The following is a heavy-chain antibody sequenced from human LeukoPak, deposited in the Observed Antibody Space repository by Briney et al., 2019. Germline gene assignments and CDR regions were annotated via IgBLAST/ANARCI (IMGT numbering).Heavy chain of an antibody. CDR1: GYTFTSYG. V-gene: IGHV1-18*01. J-gene: IGHJ3*02. CDR2: ISAYNGNT. D-gene: IGHD2-15*01. CDR3: AREGYCSGGSCYLLRDAFDI. Sequence: GASVKVSCEASGYTFTSYGISWVRQAPGQGLEWMGWISAYNGNTSYAQKLQGRVTMTTDTSTSTAYMELRSLRSDDTAVYYCAREGYCSGGSCYLLRDAFDIWGQGTMVTVSS.